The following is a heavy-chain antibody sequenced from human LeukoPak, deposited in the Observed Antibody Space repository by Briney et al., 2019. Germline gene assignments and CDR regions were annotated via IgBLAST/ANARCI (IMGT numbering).Heavy chain of an antibody. D-gene: IGHD6-19*01. Sequence: GGSLRLSCAASGFTFSDYSMNWVRQAPGKGLEWVLYISFSVNTKYYGDSVKGRFTISRDNAKNSLYLHMDSLRAEDTAVYYCARGAYSSGWAYFDHWGQGTLVTVSS. CDR3: ARGAYSSGWAYFDH. CDR2: ISFSVNTK. V-gene: IGHV3-48*04. J-gene: IGHJ4*02. CDR1: GFTFSDYS.